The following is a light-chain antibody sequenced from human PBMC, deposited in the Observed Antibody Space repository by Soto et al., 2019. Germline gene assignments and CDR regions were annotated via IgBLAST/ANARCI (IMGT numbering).Light chain of an antibody. CDR2: DVT. J-gene: IGLJ1*01. Sequence: QSALTQPPSASGSPGQSVTISCTGNSSDIGGYNYVSWYQQHPGKAPKLMIYDVTKRPSGVPDRFSGSKSGNTASLTVSGLQAEDEADYYCSSYAGSNNYVFGTGTKLTVL. CDR3: SSYAGSNNYV. CDR1: SSDIGGYNY. V-gene: IGLV2-8*01.